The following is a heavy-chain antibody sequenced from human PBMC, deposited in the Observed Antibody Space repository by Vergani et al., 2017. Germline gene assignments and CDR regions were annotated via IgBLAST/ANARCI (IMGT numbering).Heavy chain of an antibody. CDR1: GGSFSGYY. Sequence: QVQLQQWGAGLLKPSETLSLTCAVYGGSFSGYYWSWIRQPPGKGLEWIGEINHSGSTNYNPSLKSRVTISVDTSKNQFSLKLSSVTAADTAVYYCAREYKAARRRGDYYYYMAVWGKGTTVTVSS. CDR2: INHSGST. J-gene: IGHJ6*03. D-gene: IGHD6-6*01. CDR3: AREYKAARRRGDYYYYMAV. V-gene: IGHV4-34*01.